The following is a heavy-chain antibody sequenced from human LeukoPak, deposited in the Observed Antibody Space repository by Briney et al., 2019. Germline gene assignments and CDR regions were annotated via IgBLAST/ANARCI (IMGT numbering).Heavy chain of an antibody. CDR3: ARDKIAAAGPVWDYYYGMDV. V-gene: IGHV3-48*01. D-gene: IGHD6-13*01. J-gene: IGHJ6*02. CDR1: GFTFSSYS. Sequence: PGGSLRLSCAASGFTFSSYSMNWVRQAPGKGLEWVSYISSSSSTIYYADSVKGRFTISRDNAKNSLYLQMNSLRAEDTAVYYCARDKIAAAGPVWDYYYGMDVWGQGTTVTVSS. CDR2: ISSSSSTI.